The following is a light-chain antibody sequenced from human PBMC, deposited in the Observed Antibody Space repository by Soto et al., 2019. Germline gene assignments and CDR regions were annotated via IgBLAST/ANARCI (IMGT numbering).Light chain of an antibody. V-gene: IGKV4-1*01. CDR1: QSVLYSSNNKNY. J-gene: IGKJ5*01. CDR2: WAS. Sequence: DIVMTQSPDSLAVSLGERATINCKSSQSVLYSSNNKNYLAWYQQKPGQPPKLLIYWASTRESGVPDRFSGSGSGTDFPLTISSLQAEDVSVYYCQQYYTPITFGQGTRLEIK. CDR3: QQYYTPIT.